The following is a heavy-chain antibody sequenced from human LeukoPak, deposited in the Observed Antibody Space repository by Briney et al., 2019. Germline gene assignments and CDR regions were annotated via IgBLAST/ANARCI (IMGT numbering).Heavy chain of an antibody. CDR2: IYSSGST. V-gene: IGHV4-59*08. Sequence: SETLSLTCAVSGGSVSSFHWSWIRQPPEKTLEWIGYIYSSGSTNYNPSLRSRVSISVDTPKNPVSLNPTSVTAADTAIYYCARHNTFSTIFGPPRGGYYFDPWGPGSLVTVSS. D-gene: IGHD3-3*01. J-gene: IGHJ5*02. CDR3: ARHNTFSTIFGPPRGGYYFDP. CDR1: GGSVSSFH.